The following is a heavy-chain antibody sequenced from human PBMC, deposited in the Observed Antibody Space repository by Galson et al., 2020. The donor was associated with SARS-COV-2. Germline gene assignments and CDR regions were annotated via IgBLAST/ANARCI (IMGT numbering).Heavy chain of an antibody. Sequence: SETLSLTCTVSGGSISSYYWSWIRQPPGKGLEWIGYIYYSGSTNYNPSLKSRVTISVDTSKNQFSLKLSSVTAADTAVYYCARAATGYDFWSGHPRGFDYWGQGTLVTVSS. CDR1: GGSISSYY. V-gene: IGHV4-59*01. CDR3: ARAATGYDFWSGHPRGFDY. J-gene: IGHJ4*02. D-gene: IGHD3-3*01. CDR2: IYYSGST.